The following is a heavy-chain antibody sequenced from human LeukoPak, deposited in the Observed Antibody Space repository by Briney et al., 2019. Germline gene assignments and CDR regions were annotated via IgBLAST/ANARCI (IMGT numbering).Heavy chain of an antibody. Sequence: GGSLRLSCVASGFTFSTYALSWVRQAPGKGLEWVSAISSSGGSPYYADSVNGRFAISRDNSKNVLYLQMNSLRAEDTAVYYCAKTLGYSGFFSPWGQGTLVTVSS. CDR2: ISSSGGSP. V-gene: IGHV3-23*01. D-gene: IGHD1-26*01. J-gene: IGHJ5*02. CDR1: GFTFSTYA. CDR3: AKTLGYSGFFSP.